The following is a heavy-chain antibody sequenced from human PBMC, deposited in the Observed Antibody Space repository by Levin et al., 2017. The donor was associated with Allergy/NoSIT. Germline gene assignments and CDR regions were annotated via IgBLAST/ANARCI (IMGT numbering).Heavy chain of an antibody. CDR2: INPNSGGT. CDR1: GYTFTGYY. V-gene: IGHV1-2*06. CDR3: ARAPRYCSSTSCYAVGDY. D-gene: IGHD2-2*01. Sequence: GESLKISCKASGYTFTGYYMHWVRQAPGQGLEWMGRINPNSGGTNYAQKFQGRVTMTRDTSISTAYMELSRLRSDDTAVYYCARAPRYCSSTSCYAVGDYWGQGTLVTVSS. J-gene: IGHJ4*02.